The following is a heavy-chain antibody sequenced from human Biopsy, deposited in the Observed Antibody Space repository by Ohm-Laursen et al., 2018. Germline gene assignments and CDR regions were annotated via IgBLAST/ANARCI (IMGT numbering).Heavy chain of an antibody. CDR3: AKDLGLNYSDRFLFYYGMDV. J-gene: IGHJ6*02. V-gene: IGHV3-9*01. CDR1: GFTFEDYA. CDR2: ISWSSAHI. D-gene: IGHD4-17*01. Sequence: SLRLSCAAPGFTFEDYAMHWVRQVPGKGLEWVSGISWSSAHIDYADSVKGRFTISRDNAKKSLYLQMNSLRTEDTALYYCAKDLGLNYSDRFLFYYGMDVWGRGTTVTVSS.